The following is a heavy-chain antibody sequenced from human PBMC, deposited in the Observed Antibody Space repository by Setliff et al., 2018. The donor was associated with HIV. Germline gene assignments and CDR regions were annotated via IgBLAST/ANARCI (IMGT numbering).Heavy chain of an antibody. J-gene: IGHJ4*02. CDR2: VSYGGTNT. CDR3: ARVRYCGSPSCRKEFDF. CDR1: GFTFSSYA. V-gene: IGHV3-30*04. Sequence: LRLSCAASGFTFSSYAMHWVRQAPGKGLEWVAAVSYGGTNTYYADSVKGRFIISRDDSESTLFLQMNSLRVDDTAVYYCARVRYCGSPSCRKEFDFWGQGTLVTVSS. D-gene: IGHD2-21*01.